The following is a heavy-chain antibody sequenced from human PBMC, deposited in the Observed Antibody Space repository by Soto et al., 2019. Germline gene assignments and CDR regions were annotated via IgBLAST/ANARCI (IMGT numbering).Heavy chain of an antibody. CDR2: IYYSGST. CDR1: GGSISSYY. D-gene: IGHD2-2*01. J-gene: IGHJ6*02. Sequence: SETLSLTCTVSGGSISSYYWSWIRQPPGKGLEWIGYIYYSGSTNYNPSLKSRVTISVDTSKNQFSLKLSSVTAADTAVYYCARSDGCSSTSRFYYYYYGMDVWGQGTTVTVSS. CDR3: ARSDGCSSTSRFYYYYYGMDV. V-gene: IGHV4-59*01.